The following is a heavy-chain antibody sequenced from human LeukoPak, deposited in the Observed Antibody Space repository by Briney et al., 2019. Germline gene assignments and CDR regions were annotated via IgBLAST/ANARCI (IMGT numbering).Heavy chain of an antibody. CDR3: ARVPRRVKQYDISTGSPGYFDY. J-gene: IGHJ4*02. CDR1: GYTFSAFY. Sequence: GASVKVSCKTSGYTFSAFYIHWVRQAPGQGPEWMGWINPDSGGSEYGQKFQGRVTFTSDTSSTTVYMELSRLRSDDTAVYYCARVPRRVKQYDISTGSPGYFDYWGQGTLVTVSS. D-gene: IGHD3-9*01. CDR2: INPDSGGS. V-gene: IGHV1-2*02.